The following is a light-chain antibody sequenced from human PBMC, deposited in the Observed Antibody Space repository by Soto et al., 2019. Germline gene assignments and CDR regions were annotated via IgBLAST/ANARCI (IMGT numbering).Light chain of an antibody. CDR1: QGIRND. V-gene: IGKV1-6*01. Sequence: IQMTQSPSSLSASVGDRVTITCRASQGIRNDLGWYQQKPGKAPRLLIFRASSVQTGVPSRFSGSGSGTDFTLTISTLQPEDFATYYCLQDHIYPWTFGQGTKVDIK. CDR3: LQDHIYPWT. J-gene: IGKJ1*01. CDR2: RAS.